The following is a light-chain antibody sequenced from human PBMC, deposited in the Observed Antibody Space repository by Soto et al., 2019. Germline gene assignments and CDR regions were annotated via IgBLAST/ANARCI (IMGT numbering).Light chain of an antibody. CDR3: CSYAGSYTFVYV. J-gene: IGLJ1*01. Sequence: QSVLTQPRSVSGSPGQSVTISCTGTSSDVGGYNYVSWYQQHPGKAPKLMIYDVSKRPSGVPDRFSGSKSGNTASLTISGLQAEDEADYYCCSYAGSYTFVYVFVTGTMVTVL. CDR2: DVS. CDR1: SSDVGGYNY. V-gene: IGLV2-11*01.